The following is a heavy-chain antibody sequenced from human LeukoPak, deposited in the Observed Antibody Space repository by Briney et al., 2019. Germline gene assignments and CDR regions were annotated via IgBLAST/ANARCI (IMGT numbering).Heavy chain of an antibody. CDR1: GYTFTSYG. CDR2: ISAYNGNT. Sequence: ASVKVSCKASGYTFTSYGISWVRQAPGQGLEWMGWISAYNGNTNYAQKLQGRVTMTTDTSTSTAYMELRSLRSDDTAVYYCARDLPRRMATTQPAGYWGQGTLVTFSS. D-gene: IGHD5-24*01. CDR3: ARDLPRRMATTQPAGY. J-gene: IGHJ4*02. V-gene: IGHV1-18*01.